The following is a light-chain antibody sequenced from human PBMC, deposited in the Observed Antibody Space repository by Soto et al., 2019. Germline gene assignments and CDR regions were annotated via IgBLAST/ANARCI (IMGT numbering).Light chain of an antibody. J-gene: IGLJ2*01. V-gene: IGLV2-18*02. CDR1: SSDVGSYNR. CDR3: SSYTSSSTLV. CDR2: EVS. Sequence: QSALTQPPSVSGSPGQSVTISRTGTSSDVGSYNRVSWYQQPPGTAPKLMIFEVSNRPSGVPDRFSASKSGNTASLTISGLQAEDEADYYCSSYTSSSTLVFGGGTKLTVL.